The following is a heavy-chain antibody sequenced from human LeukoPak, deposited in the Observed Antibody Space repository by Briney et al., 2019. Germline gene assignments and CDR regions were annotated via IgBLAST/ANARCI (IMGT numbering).Heavy chain of an antibody. J-gene: IGHJ4*02. D-gene: IGHD4-17*01. CDR3: ASTVTPYGIDY. CDR2: IYYSGST. CDR1: GGSISSGDYY. V-gene: IGHV4-30-4*01. Sequence: SETLSLTCTVSGGSISSGDYYWSWIRQPPGKGLEWIGYIYYSGSTYYNPSLKSRVTISVDTSKNQFSLKLSSVTAADTAVYYCASTVTPYGIDYWGQGTLVTVSS.